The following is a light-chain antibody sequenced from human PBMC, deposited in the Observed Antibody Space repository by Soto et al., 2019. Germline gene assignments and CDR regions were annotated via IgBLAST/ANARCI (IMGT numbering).Light chain of an antibody. CDR3: QQYGGSPKT. V-gene: IGKV3-20*01. CDR2: VAS. J-gene: IGKJ1*01. CDR1: QSVSNY. Sequence: EIVLTQSPGTLSLSPGERATLSCRASQSVSNYLAWYQQKPGQAPRLLIYVASSRATGIPDRFSGSGSGTDFTLTISRLEPEDFAVYYCQQYGGSPKTFGQGPKVDIK.